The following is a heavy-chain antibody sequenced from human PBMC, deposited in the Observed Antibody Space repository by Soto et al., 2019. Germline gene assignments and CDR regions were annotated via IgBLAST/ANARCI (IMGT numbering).Heavy chain of an antibody. J-gene: IGHJ4*02. CDR1: GFTFSSYG. V-gene: IGHV3-30*03. CDR3: ASHLYSSPLSGTLFDY. Sequence: QVQLVESGGGVVQPGRSLRLSCAASGFTFSSYGMHWVRQAPGKGLEWVAVISYDGSNKYYADSVKGRFTISRDNSKNTLYLQMNSLRAEDTAVYYCASHLYSSPLSGTLFDYWGQGTLVTVSS. CDR2: ISYDGSNK. D-gene: IGHD6-6*01.